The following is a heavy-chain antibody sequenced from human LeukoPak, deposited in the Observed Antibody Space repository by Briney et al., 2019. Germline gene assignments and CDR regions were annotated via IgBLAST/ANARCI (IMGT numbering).Heavy chain of an antibody. D-gene: IGHD3-3*01. CDR3: ARDRYEFTY. CDR2: INTLDGNT. V-gene: IGHV1-18*01. Sequence: SVKVSFKASGYTFIDYGFTWLRQAPGQRLEWMGRINTLDGNTDYAQKFQDRVSMTTDTSTNTAYMELRSLRPDDTAVYYCARDRYEFTYWGQGTLVTVSS. J-gene: IGHJ4*02. CDR1: GYTFIDYG.